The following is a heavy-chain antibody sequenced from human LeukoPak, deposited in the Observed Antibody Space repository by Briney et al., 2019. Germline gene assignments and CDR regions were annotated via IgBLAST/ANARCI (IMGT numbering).Heavy chain of an antibody. CDR2: IYHSGST. J-gene: IGHJ4*02. D-gene: IGHD3-3*01. CDR3: SRHDYDFWSGYGAPFDY. CDR1: GYSISSGYY. Sequence: SETLSLTCAVSGYSISSGYYWGWIRQPPGKGLEWIGSIYHSGSTYYNPTLKSRVTISVDTSKNQFSLKLSSVTAADTAVYYCSRHDYDFWSGYGAPFDYWGQGTLVTVSS. V-gene: IGHV4-38-2*01.